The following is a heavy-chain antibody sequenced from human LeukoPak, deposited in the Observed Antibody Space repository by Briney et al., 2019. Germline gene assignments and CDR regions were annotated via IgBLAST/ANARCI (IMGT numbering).Heavy chain of an antibody. Sequence: PGGSLRLSCAASGFTFSDYYMSWIRQAPGKGLEWVSYIGSSGSTIYYADSVKGRFTISRDNAKNSLYLQMNSLRAEDTAVYYCARDYYDSSGYYYFDYWGQGTLVTVSS. V-gene: IGHV3-11*04. CDR1: GFTFSDYY. D-gene: IGHD3-22*01. CDR3: ARDYYDSSGYYYFDY. J-gene: IGHJ4*02. CDR2: IGSSGSTI.